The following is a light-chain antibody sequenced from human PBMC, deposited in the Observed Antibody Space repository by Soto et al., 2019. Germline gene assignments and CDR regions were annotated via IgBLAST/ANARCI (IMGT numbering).Light chain of an antibody. CDR3: QQTDSFPLT. J-gene: IGKJ4*01. CDR1: QSVRSY. V-gene: IGKV1-39*01. Sequence: DIQMTQSPSSRSACVSERGTITCRASQSVRSYLNWYQQKPGKAPKLLIYVASSLQSGVPSRFSGTGSGTDFTLTISSLQPEDFATYYCQQTDSFPLTFGGGTKVDIK. CDR2: VAS.